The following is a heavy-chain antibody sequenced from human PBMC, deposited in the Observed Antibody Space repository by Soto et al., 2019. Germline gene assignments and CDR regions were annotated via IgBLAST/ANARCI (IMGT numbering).Heavy chain of an antibody. CDR2: IKQDGRVK. V-gene: IGHV3-7*01. CDR1: GFTFSGYW. Sequence: EVQLVESGGDLVQPGGSLRLSCAASGFTFSGYWMAWVRQAPVKGLEWVANIKQDGRVKYYVDSLKGRFTISRDNAKNSLYLQMDSLRAEDTAVYFCATESYYHWQYWGQGTLVTVSS. J-gene: IGHJ4*02. D-gene: IGHD3-9*01. CDR3: ATESYYHWQY.